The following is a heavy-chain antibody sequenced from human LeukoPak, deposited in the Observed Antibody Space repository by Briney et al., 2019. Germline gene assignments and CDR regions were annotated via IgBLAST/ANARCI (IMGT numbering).Heavy chain of an antibody. D-gene: IGHD3-3*01. CDR3: ARVPRYYDFWSGYSNLDY. Sequence: ASVKVSCKASGYTFTSYDINWVRQATGQGLEWMGWMNPNSGNTGCAQKFQGRVTMTRNTSISTAYMELSSLRSEDTAVYYCARVPRYYDFWSGYSNLDYWGQGTLVTVSS. J-gene: IGHJ4*02. CDR2: MNPNSGNT. CDR1: GYTFTSYD. V-gene: IGHV1-8*01.